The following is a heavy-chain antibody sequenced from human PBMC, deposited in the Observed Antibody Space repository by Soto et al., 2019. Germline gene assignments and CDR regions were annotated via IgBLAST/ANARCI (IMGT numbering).Heavy chain of an antibody. CDR2: IVPTLRLT. CDR3: TTEKYGAGRVGVYY. Sequence: QVQLVKSGAEVKKPGSSLKVSCETSGGTSTIYTISWVRQAPGQGLQWMGRIVPTLRLTNYAQEFQGRLTITADTSTSTAHMELSSLTSEDAAVYYCTTEKYGAGRVGVYYWGQGTLVTVSS. CDR1: GGTSTIYT. V-gene: IGHV1-69*02. J-gene: IGHJ4*02. D-gene: IGHD3-16*01.